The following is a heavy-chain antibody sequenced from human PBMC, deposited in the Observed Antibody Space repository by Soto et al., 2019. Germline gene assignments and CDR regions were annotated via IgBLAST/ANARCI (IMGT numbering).Heavy chain of an antibody. CDR2: IIPIFGTA. V-gene: IGHV1-69*01. Sequence: QVQLVQSGAEVKKPGSSVKVSCKASGGTFSSYAISWVRQAPGQGLEWMGGIIPIFGTANYAQKFQGRVTITADESTSTAYMELSSLRSEDTAVYYCAGQTTAPPRDGDYGHWYFDLWGRGTLVTVSS. D-gene: IGHD4-17*01. CDR1: GGTFSSYA. CDR3: AGQTTAPPRDGDYGHWYFDL. J-gene: IGHJ2*01.